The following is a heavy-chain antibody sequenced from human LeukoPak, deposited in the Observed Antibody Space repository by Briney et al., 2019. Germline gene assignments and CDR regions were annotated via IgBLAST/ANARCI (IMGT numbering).Heavy chain of an antibody. J-gene: IGHJ4*02. CDR1: GFTVSSSF. CDR2: IYSGGST. Sequence: GGSLRLSCAASGFTVSSSFMSWVRQAPGRGLEWVSVIYSGGSTYYADSVKGRFTISRDNSKNTVSLQVNSLRAEDTAVYYCARGADRWNYFDYWGQGTLVTVSS. CDR3: ARGADRWNYFDY. V-gene: IGHV3-53*01. D-gene: IGHD4-23*01.